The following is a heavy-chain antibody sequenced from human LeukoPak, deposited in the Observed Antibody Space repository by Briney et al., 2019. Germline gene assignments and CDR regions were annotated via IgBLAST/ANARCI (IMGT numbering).Heavy chain of an antibody. D-gene: IGHD3-10*01. J-gene: IGHJ4*02. V-gene: IGHV3-23*01. Sequence: GGSLRLSCAASGFTFSSYAMSWVRQAPGKGLEWVSAISGSGGSTYYADSAKGRFTISRDNSKNTLYLQMNSLRAEDTAVYYCAKDKRAGAYGSGSSHYWGQGTLVTVSS. CDR2: ISGSGGST. CDR3: AKDKRAGAYGSGSSHY. CDR1: GFTFSSYA.